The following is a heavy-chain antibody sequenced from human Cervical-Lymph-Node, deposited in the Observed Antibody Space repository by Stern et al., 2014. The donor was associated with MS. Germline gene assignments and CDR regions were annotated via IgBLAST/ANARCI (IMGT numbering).Heavy chain of an antibody. CDR3: AAEGEYIRSGIYHYTGMDV. D-gene: IGHD3-10*01. V-gene: IGHV1-58*02. Sequence: QLVQSGPEVKRPGTSVRVPCKASGFTFLSSAMQWVRQARGQTLGWIGFIVVDRADTRYAQKFHDRVTISRDMSTSTVNMELSSLRSEDTAVYYCAAEGEYIRSGIYHYTGMDVWGQGTTVTVSS. CDR1: GFTFLSSA. CDR2: IVVDRADT. J-gene: IGHJ6*02.